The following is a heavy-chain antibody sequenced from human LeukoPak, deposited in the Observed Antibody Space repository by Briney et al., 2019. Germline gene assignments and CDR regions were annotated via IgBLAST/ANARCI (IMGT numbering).Heavy chain of an antibody. J-gene: IGHJ4*02. Sequence: GGSLRLSCAASGFTFSAYYMNWVRQAPGKGVEGVSSISSTTDYKVYADSLKGRLTIPRDNAKNSLYLQMNSLRAEDTAVYYCARAKNIKMTTMLDYWGQGTLVTVSS. CDR2: ISSTTDYK. D-gene: IGHD5-24*01. CDR3: ARAKNIKMTTMLDY. V-gene: IGHV3-21*01. CDR1: GFTFSAYY.